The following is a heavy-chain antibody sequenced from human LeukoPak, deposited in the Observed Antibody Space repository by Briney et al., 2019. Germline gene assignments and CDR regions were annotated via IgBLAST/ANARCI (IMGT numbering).Heavy chain of an antibody. Sequence: PGGSLRLSCAASGFTFRSHAMSWVRRAPGRGLEWVSAIRGDGATMFYADAVRGRFTISRDNAKNSLYLQMNSLRAEDTAVYFCARRDYDSYFDYWGQGALVTVSS. J-gene: IGHJ4*02. CDR1: GFTFRSHA. V-gene: IGHV3-48*04. D-gene: IGHD4-17*01. CDR3: ARRDYDSYFDY. CDR2: IRGDGATM.